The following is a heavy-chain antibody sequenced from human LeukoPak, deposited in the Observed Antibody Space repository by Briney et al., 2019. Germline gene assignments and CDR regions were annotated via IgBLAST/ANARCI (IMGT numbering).Heavy chain of an antibody. Sequence: GGSLRLSFAASGFTFSSNGMHWVPQAPGKGLEGLAVIWYDGSNKYYADSVKGRFTISRDNSKNTLYLQMNSLRAEDTAVYYCARDQAVTTVNWFDPWGQGTLVTVSS. CDR1: GFTFSSNG. V-gene: IGHV3-33*01. CDR2: IWYDGSNK. CDR3: ARDQAVTTVNWFDP. D-gene: IGHD4-17*01. J-gene: IGHJ5*02.